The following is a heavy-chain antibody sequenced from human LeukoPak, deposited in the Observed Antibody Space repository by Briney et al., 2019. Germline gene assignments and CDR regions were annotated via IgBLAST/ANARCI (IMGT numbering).Heavy chain of an antibody. D-gene: IGHD1-1*01. J-gene: IGHJ2*01. CDR3: ARVVHGIDWYFDL. CDR1: GFTFSSYA. V-gene: IGHV3-30*04. Sequence: GRSLRLSCAASGFTFSSYAMHWVRQAPGKGLEWVAVISYDGSNKYYADSVKGRFTNSRDNSKNTLYLQMNSLRAEDTAVYYCARVVHGIDWYFDLWGRGTLVTVSS. CDR2: ISYDGSNK.